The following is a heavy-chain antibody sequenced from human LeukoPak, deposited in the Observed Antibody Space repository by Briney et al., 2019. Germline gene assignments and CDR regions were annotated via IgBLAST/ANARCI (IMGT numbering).Heavy chain of an antibody. D-gene: IGHD5-24*01. CDR2: IKQDGSEK. J-gene: IGHJ3*02. V-gene: IGHV3-7*03. CDR3: AKDQVEMATIYAFDI. CDR1: GFTFSSYW. Sequence: GGSLRLSCAGSGFTFSSYWMSWVRQAPGKGLEWVANIKQDGSEKHYVDSVKGRFTISRDNSKNTLYLQMNSLRAEDTAVYYCAKDQVEMATIYAFDIWGQGTMVTVSS.